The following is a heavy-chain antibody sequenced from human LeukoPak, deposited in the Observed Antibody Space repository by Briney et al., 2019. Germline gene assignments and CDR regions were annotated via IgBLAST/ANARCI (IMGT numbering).Heavy chain of an antibody. CDR3: ARVYSGYYEGTFDY. D-gene: IGHD3-22*01. J-gene: IGHJ4*02. CDR2: ISYDGSNK. CDR1: GFTFSSYG. V-gene: IGHV3-30*03. Sequence: GRSLRLSCAASGFTFSSYGMHWVRQAPGKGLEWVAVISYDGSNKYYADSVKGRFTISRDNSKNTLYLQMNSLRAEDTAVYYCARVYSGYYEGTFDYWGQGTLVTVSS.